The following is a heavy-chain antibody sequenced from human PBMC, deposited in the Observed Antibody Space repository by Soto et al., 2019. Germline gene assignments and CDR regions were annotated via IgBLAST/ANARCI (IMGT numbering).Heavy chain of an antibody. CDR3: ARLWFGELLET. V-gene: IGHV4-59*08. Sequence: PSETLSLTCTVSGGSISSYYWSWIRQPPGKGLEWIGYIYYSGSTNYNPSLKSRVTISVDTSKNQFSLKLSSVTAADTAVYYCARLWFGELLETWGQGTLVTVS. CDR2: IYYSGST. J-gene: IGHJ5*02. D-gene: IGHD3-10*01. CDR1: GGSISSYY.